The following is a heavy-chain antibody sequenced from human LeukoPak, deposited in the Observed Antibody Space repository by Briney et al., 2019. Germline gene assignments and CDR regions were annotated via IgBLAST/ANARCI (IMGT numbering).Heavy chain of an antibody. J-gene: IGHJ4*02. Sequence: GGSLRLSCAASGFTFSSYAMSWVRQAPGKGLEWVSAISGSGGSTYYADSVKGRFTISRDNSKSTLYLQMNSLRAEDTAVYYCAKDSGGVVPAAADYWGQGTLVTVSS. CDR1: GFTFSSYA. CDR3: AKDSGGVVPAAADY. CDR2: ISGSGGST. D-gene: IGHD2-2*01. V-gene: IGHV3-23*01.